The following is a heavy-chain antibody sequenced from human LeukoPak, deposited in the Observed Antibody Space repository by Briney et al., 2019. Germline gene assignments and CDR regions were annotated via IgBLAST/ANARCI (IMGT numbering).Heavy chain of an antibody. V-gene: IGHV4-61*02. CDR1: GGSISSGSYY. CDR3: ARGFVTAAGPRGDAFDI. D-gene: IGHD6-13*01. Sequence: SETLSLTCTVSGGSISSGSYYWSWIRQPAGKGLEWIGRIYTSGSTNYNPSLKSRVTISVDTSKNQFSLKLSSVTAADTAVYYCARGFVTAAGPRGDAFDIWGQGTMVTVSS. J-gene: IGHJ3*02. CDR2: IYTSGST.